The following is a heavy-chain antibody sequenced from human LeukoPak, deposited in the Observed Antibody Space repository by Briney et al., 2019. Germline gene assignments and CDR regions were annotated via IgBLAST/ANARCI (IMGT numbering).Heavy chain of an antibody. Sequence: ASVKVSCKASGGTFSSYAISWVRQAPGQGLEWMGRIFPIFATANYAQKFQGRVTITADESTSTAYMELSSLRSEDTAVYYCARCYYGSGSYVNDYWGQGTLVTVSS. V-gene: IGHV1-69*13. CDR3: ARCYYGSGSYVNDY. J-gene: IGHJ4*02. CDR1: GGTFSSYA. CDR2: IFPIFATA. D-gene: IGHD3-10*01.